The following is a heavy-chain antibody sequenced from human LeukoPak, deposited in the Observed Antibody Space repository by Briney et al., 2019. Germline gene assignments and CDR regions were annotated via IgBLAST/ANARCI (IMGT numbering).Heavy chain of an antibody. CDR3: ARRYDSSGHYYRPYYYYMDV. Sequence: GSLRLSCAASGFTFSSYEMNWIRQPPGKGLEWIGEINHSGSTNYNPSLKSRVTISVDTSKNQFSLKLSSVTAADTAVYYCARRYDSSGHYYRPYYYYMDVWGKGTTVTVSS. CDR2: INHSGST. CDR1: GFTFSSYE. V-gene: IGHV4-34*01. J-gene: IGHJ6*03. D-gene: IGHD3-22*01.